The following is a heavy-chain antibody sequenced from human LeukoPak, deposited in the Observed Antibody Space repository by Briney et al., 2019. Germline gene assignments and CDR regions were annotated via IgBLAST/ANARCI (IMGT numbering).Heavy chain of an antibody. J-gene: IGHJ4*02. V-gene: IGHV5-51*01. CDR3: ASLFRNWSEGGVDQ. Sequence: GESPKISCKCSGYIFTSYWIGLVRQMPGKGLEGMGFIYPGDVVTGYSPSLQGQITISAAKSISIAYLQWSSLKAWDTAMYYCASLFRNWSEGGVDQWGQGTLVSVSS. D-gene: IGHD1-1*01. CDR1: GYIFTSYW. CDR2: IYPGDVVT.